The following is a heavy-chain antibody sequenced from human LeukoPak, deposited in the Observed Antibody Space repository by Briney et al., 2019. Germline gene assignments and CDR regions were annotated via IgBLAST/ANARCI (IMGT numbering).Heavy chain of an antibody. CDR3: ARAYYESSAYRHAVYFDY. J-gene: IGHJ4*02. CDR1: GYTFTSYY. Sequence: ASVKVSCKASGYTFTSYYMHWVRQAPGQGLEWMGIINPSDDSTRYAQRFQGRVTMTKDTSTNTVYMHLSSLSSDDTAVYYCARAYYESSAYRHAVYFDYWGQGTLVTVSS. CDR2: INPSDDST. D-gene: IGHD3-22*01. V-gene: IGHV1-46*01.